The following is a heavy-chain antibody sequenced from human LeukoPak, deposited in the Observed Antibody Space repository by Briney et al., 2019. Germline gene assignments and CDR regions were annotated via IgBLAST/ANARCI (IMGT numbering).Heavy chain of an antibody. CDR1: GFTFSSYS. V-gene: IGHV3-21*01. D-gene: IGHD6-13*01. CDR3: ARLQGVAAADDI. Sequence: GGSLRLSCSASGFTFSSYSMNWVRQAPGKGLEWVSSISSSNSYIYYADSLKGRFTISRDNAKNSLYLQMNSLRAEDTAVYYCARLQGVAAADDIWGQGTMVTVSS. J-gene: IGHJ3*02. CDR2: ISSSNSYI.